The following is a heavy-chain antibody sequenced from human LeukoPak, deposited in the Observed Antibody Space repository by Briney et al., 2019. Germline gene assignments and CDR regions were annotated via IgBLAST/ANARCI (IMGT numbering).Heavy chain of an antibody. CDR1: GFTFSSYA. CDR2: ISGSGGST. J-gene: IGHJ4*02. V-gene: IGHV3-23*01. Sequence: PGGSLRLSCAASGFTFSSYAMSWVRQAPGKGLEWVSAISGSGGSTYYADSVKGRFTISRDNSKNTLYLQMNSLRAEDTAVYYCAKDELYSVVVPAAMRVDYWGQGTLVTVSS. CDR3: AKDELYSVVVPAAMRVDY. D-gene: IGHD2-2*01.